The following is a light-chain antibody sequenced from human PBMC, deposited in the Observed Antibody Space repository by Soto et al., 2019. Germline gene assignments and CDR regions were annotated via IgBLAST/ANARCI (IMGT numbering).Light chain of an antibody. Sequence: DIRMTQSPSTVSASVGDRVTITCRASQYINTWLAWYQQKPGKAPRVLIYDASSLQSGVPSRFSGSGSGTEFTLTISSLEPDDFATYYCQQYDVHFGQGTKLEIK. J-gene: IGKJ2*01. CDR3: QQYDVH. V-gene: IGKV1-5*01. CDR2: DAS. CDR1: QYINTW.